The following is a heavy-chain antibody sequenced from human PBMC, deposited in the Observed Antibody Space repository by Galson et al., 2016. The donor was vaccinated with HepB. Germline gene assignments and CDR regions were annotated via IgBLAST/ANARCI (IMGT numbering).Heavy chain of an antibody. J-gene: IGHJ4*02. V-gene: IGHV3-30*03. CDR2: ISYDAKNV. Sequence: SLRLSCAASGFSLSNSAMHWVRQAPGKGLEWVAKISYDAKNVYYAESVRGRSAISRGYSKNALYLEMNSLRVEDTAVYYCAADATTIVTAFDYWGQGTLVTVSS. CDR1: GFSLSNSA. D-gene: IGHD2-21*02. CDR3: AADATTIVTAFDY.